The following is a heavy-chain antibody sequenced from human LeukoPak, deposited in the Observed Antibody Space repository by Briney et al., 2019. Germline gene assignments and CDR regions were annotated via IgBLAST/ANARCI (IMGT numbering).Heavy chain of an antibody. CDR3: ARGAYYFDY. V-gene: IGHV4-61*01. CDR2: IYYSGTT. Sequence: SETLSLTGIVSGGSVGSGSYYWSWIRQPPGKGLEWIGYIYYSGTTNYNPSLKSRVTISVDTSKNQFSLNLSSVTAADTAVYYCARGAYYFDYWGQGTLVTVSS. J-gene: IGHJ4*02. CDR1: GGSVGSGSYY.